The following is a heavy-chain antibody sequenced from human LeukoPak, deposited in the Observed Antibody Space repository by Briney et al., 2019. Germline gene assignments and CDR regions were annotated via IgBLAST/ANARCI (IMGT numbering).Heavy chain of an antibody. Sequence: SETLSLTCTVSGGSISSTSYYWGWIRQPPGKGLEWIGSMSYSGSTYYNPSLKSRVTISADTSKNQFSLKLSSVTAADTAVYYCARRRGSHHFDYWGQGTLVTVSS. CDR2: MSYSGST. D-gene: IGHD3-16*01. J-gene: IGHJ4*02. CDR3: ARRRGSHHFDY. CDR1: GGSISSTSYY. V-gene: IGHV4-39*01.